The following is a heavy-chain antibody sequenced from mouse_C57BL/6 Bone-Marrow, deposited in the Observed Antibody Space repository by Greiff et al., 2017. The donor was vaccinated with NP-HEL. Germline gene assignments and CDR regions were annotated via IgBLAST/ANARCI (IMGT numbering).Heavy chain of an antibody. CDR2: IYPGGGNT. CDR3: ARGDSAWFAY. CDR1: GYSFTSYY. Sequence: VQLQESGPELVKPGASVKISCKASGYSFTSYYIHWVKQRPGQGLEWIGWIYPGGGNTKYNEKFKGKATLTADTSSSTAYMQLSSLTSEDSAVYYCARGDSAWFAYWGQGTLVTVSA. J-gene: IGHJ3*01. V-gene: IGHV1-66*01.